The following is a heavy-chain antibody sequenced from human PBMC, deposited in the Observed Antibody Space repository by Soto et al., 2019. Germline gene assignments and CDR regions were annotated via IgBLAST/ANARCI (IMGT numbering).Heavy chain of an antibody. CDR3: ASPRLSSGGTTPLDY. V-gene: IGHV3-30-3*01. CDR1: GFTFSSYA. J-gene: IGHJ4*02. D-gene: IGHD1-1*01. CDR2: ISYDGSNK. Sequence: QVQLVESGGGVVQPGRSLRLSCAASGFTFSSYAMHWVRQAPGKGLEWVAVISYDGSNKYYADSVKGRFTISRDNSKNTPYPQMNRLRAEDPAVYYWASPRLSSGGTTPLDYWGQGTLVTVSS.